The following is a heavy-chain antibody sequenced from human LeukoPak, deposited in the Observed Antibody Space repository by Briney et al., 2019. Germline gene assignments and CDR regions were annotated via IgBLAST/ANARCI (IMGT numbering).Heavy chain of an antibody. D-gene: IGHD3-10*01. CDR2: MSPNSGNT. CDR1: GYTFTSYD. CDR3: ARNVLLWFGELLDYYYYMDV. Sequence: ASVKVSCKASGYTFTSYDINWVRQATGQGLEWMGWMSPNSGNTGYAQKFQGRVTMTRNTSISTAYMELSSLRSEDTAVYYCARNVLLWFGELLDYYYYMDVWGQGTMVTVSS. V-gene: IGHV1-8*01. J-gene: IGHJ6*03.